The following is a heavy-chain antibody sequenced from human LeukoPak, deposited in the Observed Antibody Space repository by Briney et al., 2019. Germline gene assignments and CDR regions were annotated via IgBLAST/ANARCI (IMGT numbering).Heavy chain of an antibody. V-gene: IGHV4-61*02. Sequence: SQTLSLTCTVSGGSISSGSYYWSWIRQPAGKGLEWIGRIYSSGSTNYNPSLKSRVTISVDTSKNQFSLKLSSVTAADTAVYYCARGWGIAVAGTLERNDYWGQGTLVTVSS. J-gene: IGHJ4*02. CDR1: GGSISSGSYY. CDR3: ARGWGIAVAGTLERNDY. D-gene: IGHD6-19*01. CDR2: IYSSGST.